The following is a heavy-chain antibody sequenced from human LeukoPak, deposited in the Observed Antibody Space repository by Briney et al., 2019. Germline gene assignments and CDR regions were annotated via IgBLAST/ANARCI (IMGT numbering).Heavy chain of an antibody. V-gene: IGHV1-18*01. CDR3: ARDPLLWFGELCFDY. CDR2: ISAYNGNT. D-gene: IGHD3-10*01. Sequence: AASVKVSCTASGYTFTSYGISWVRQAPGQGLEWMGWISAYNGNTNYAQKLQGRVTMTTDTSTSTAYMELRSLRSDDTAVYYCARDPLLWFGELCFDYWGQGTLVTVSS. CDR1: GYTFTSYG. J-gene: IGHJ4*02.